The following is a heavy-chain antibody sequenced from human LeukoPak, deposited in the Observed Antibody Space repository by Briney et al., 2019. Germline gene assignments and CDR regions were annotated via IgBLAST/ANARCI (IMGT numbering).Heavy chain of an antibody. CDR2: INQDGSAK. CDR3: ARGIEPNGYFQH. V-gene: IGHV3-7*01. Sequence: GGSLRLSCVASGFTFSSYGMSWVRQAPGKGLEWVANINQDGSAKYYVDSVKGRYTISRDNAKNSLHLQMNSLRDEDTAVYYCARGIEPNGYFQHWGQGTLVTVSS. D-gene: IGHD1-14*01. CDR1: GFTFSSYG. J-gene: IGHJ1*01.